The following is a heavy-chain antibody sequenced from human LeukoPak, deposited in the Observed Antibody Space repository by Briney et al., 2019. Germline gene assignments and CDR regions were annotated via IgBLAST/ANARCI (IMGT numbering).Heavy chain of an antibody. CDR1: GGSISSGGYY. Sequence: SQTLSLTCTVSGGSISSGGYYWSWIRQHPGKGLEWIRYIYYSGSTYYNPSLKSRVTISVDTSKNQFSLKLSSVTAADTAVYYCASVERYFDWLYGAFDIWGQGTMVTVSS. CDR3: ASVERYFDWLYGAFDI. D-gene: IGHD3-9*01. V-gene: IGHV4-31*03. CDR2: IYYSGST. J-gene: IGHJ3*02.